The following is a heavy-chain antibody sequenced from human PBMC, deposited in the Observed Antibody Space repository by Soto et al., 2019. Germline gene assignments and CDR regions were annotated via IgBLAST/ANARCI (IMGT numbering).Heavy chain of an antibody. CDR2: ISGSGGST. CDR1: GFTFSSYA. J-gene: IGHJ4*02. D-gene: IGHD3-3*01. Sequence: EVQLLESGGGLVQPGGSLRLSCAASGFTFSSYAMSWVRQAPGKGLEWVSAISGSGGSTYYADSVKGRFTISRDNSKNPLYLQMNSLRAEDTAVYYCAKDRFEDDFWSGYSPPGFDYWGQGTLVTVSS. V-gene: IGHV3-23*01. CDR3: AKDRFEDDFWSGYSPPGFDY.